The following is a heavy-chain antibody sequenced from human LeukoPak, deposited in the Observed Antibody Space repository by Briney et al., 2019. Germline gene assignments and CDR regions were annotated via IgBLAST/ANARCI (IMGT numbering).Heavy chain of an antibody. V-gene: IGHV4-61*01. CDR3: AKDIYGSGSYYGNGLDV. CDR2: INYSGST. CDR1: GDSVSSNKYY. J-gene: IGHJ6*02. Sequence: PSKTLSLTCSVSGDSVSSNKYYWSWIRQPPGKGLEWIGNINYSGSTKYNPSLKSRVVMSVDTSKNQFSLKLSSVTAADTAVYYCAKDIYGSGSYYGNGLDVWGRGTTVTVSS. D-gene: IGHD3-10*01.